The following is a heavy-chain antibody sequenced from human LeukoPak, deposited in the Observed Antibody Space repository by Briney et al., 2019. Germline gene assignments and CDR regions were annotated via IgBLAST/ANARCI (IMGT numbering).Heavy chain of an antibody. D-gene: IGHD3-3*01. CDR1: GDSLSGYY. V-gene: IGHV4-59*08. J-gene: IGHJ5*02. CDR2: ISYSGST. CDR3: ARHPPSGYYLNWFDP. Sequence: PSETLSLTCTVSGDSLSGYYWSWIRQPPGKGLEWIGYISYSGSTKYNPPLKSRVTMSVDTSKNQFSLKLSSVTAADTAVYYCARHPPSGYYLNWFDPWGQGTLVTVSS.